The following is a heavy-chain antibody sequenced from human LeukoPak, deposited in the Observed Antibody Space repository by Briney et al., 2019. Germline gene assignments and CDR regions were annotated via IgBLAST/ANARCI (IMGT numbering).Heavy chain of an antibody. J-gene: IGHJ4*02. CDR2: ISSNSLYI. CDR3: ARVRGYSYGYTFDY. CDR1: GFTFSGYS. Sequence: PGGSLRLSCAASGFTFSGYSMNWVRQAPGKGLEWVSSISSNSLYIYYVDSVKGRFTISRDNAKDSLYLQMNSLRAEDTAVYYCARVRGYSYGYTFDYWGQGTLVTVSS. D-gene: IGHD5-18*01. V-gene: IGHV3-21*01.